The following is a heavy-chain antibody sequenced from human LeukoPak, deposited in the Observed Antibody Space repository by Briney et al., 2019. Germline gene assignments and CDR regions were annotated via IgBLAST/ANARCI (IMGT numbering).Heavy chain of an antibody. V-gene: IGHV3-23*01. CDR2: ISGSGGST. CDR3: AKSPSMIAVAGTVGFDY. Sequence: PGGSLRLPCAASGFTFSSYAMSWVRQAPGKGLEWVSAISGSGGSTYYADSVKGRFTISRDNSKNTLYLQMNSLRAEDTAVYYCAKSPSMIAVAGTVGFDYWGQGTLVTVSS. CDR1: GFTFSSYA. D-gene: IGHD6-19*01. J-gene: IGHJ4*02.